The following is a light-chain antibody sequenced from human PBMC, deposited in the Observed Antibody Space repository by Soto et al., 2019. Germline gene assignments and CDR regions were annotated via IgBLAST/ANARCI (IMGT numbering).Light chain of an antibody. J-gene: IGKJ1*01. V-gene: IGKV1-39*01. Sequence: DIQMTQSPSSLSASVGDRVTITCRASQSISSYLNWYQQKPGKAPNLLIYAASSLQSGVPSRFSVSGSWTDFTLTITSLQPEDFATYYCQQSYSTPWTFGQGTKVEIK. CDR2: AAS. CDR3: QQSYSTPWT. CDR1: QSISSY.